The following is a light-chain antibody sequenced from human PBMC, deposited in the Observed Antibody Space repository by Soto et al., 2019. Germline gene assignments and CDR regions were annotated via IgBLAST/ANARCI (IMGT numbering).Light chain of an antibody. CDR3: QQSYSTPLT. Sequence: DIQMTQSPSSLSASVGDRVTITCRASQSISSYLNWYQQKPGKAPKLLIYAASSLQSGVPSRFSDSGSGTDFTLTISSLQPEDFATYYCQQSYSTPLTVGGGTKVEIK. V-gene: IGKV1-39*01. CDR1: QSISSY. J-gene: IGKJ4*01. CDR2: AAS.